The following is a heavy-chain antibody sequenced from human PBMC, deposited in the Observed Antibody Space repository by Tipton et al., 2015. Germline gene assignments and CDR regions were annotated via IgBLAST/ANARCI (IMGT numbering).Heavy chain of an antibody. D-gene: IGHD3-22*01. CDR2: VFYSGRT. CDR3: ASSNYYDTCWY. Sequence: TLSLTCTVSGGSISSSSYYWGWIRQPPGKGLEWIGSVFYSGRTYCNPSFKSRVTMSVDTSKNQFSLSLSSVTAADRAVYYCASSNYYDTCWYWGQGTLVTVSS. J-gene: IGHJ4*02. CDR1: GGSISSSSYY. V-gene: IGHV4-39*01.